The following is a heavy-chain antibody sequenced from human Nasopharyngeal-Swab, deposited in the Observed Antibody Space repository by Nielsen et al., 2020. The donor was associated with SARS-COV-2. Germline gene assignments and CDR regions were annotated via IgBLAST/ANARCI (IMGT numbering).Heavy chain of an antibody. CDR3: ARDFDKTGD. CDR1: GFTFTNYW. V-gene: IGHV3-74*01. D-gene: IGHD7-27*01. CDR2: INSDGSRT. Sequence: GESLKISCAVSGFTFTNYWMHWVRQAPGKGLVLVARINSDGSRTGYADSVKGRFTISKDNAKNTVYLQMNSLRAEDTAVYYCARDFDKTGDWGQGTLVTVSS. J-gene: IGHJ4*02.